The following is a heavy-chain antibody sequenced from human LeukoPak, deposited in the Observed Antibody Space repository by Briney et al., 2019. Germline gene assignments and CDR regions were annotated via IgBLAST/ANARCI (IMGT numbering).Heavy chain of an antibody. D-gene: IGHD3-22*01. J-gene: IGHJ4*02. Sequence: SETLSLTCAVYGGSFSGYYWSWIRQPPGKGLEWIGEINHSGSTNYNPSLKSRVTISVDTSKNQFSLKLSSVTAADTAVYYCARKFRGYYDSIRRYYFDYWGQGTLLTVSS. CDR3: ARKFRGYYDSIRRYYFDY. V-gene: IGHV4-34*01. CDR1: GGSFSGYY. CDR2: INHSGST.